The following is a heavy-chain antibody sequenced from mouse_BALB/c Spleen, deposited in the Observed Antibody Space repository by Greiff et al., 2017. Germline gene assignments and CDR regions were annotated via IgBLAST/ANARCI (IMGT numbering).Heavy chain of an antibody. V-gene: IGHV14-4*02. CDR1: GFNIKDYT. CDR2: IDPDDGDT. D-gene: IGHD2-1*01. J-gene: IGHJ1*01. Sequence: VQLQQSGAGLVRSGASVKFSCTASGFNIKDYTMHWVKQRPEQSLEWIGWIDPDDGDTEYAPKFQGKATMPADTASNTAYLQLSSLTYGDTAVYYGILNGNYGRFDDWGEGTTVTVSS. CDR3: ILNGNYGRFDD.